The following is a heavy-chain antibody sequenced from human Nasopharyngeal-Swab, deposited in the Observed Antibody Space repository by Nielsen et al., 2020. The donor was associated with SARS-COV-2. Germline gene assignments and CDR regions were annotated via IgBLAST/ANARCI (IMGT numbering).Heavy chain of an antibody. J-gene: IGHJ3*02. CDR3: TKNLRSEYLHDAFDI. V-gene: IGHV3-30*18. Sequence: SLKISCAASGFTFSNYAMHWVRQAPGKGLEWVAVISNDGSNKFYGDSVKGQITISRDNSKNTLYLEMNSLRTDDTAVYYCTKNLRSEYLHDAFDIWGQGTMVTVSS. CDR2: ISNDGSNK. D-gene: IGHD3-3*01. CDR1: GFTFSNYA.